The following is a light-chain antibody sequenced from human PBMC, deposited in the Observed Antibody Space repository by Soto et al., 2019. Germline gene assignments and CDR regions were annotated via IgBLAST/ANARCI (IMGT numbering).Light chain of an antibody. CDR2: GVS. V-gene: IGKV3-20*01. Sequence: EIVLTQSPGTLSLSPGERATLSCRASQSVSSNYLAWYQQKPGQAPRLLIYGVSSRATGIPDRFSASGSGADFTLTISSLEPEDSAVYYCQQYGRSPWTFGQGTKVEIK. J-gene: IGKJ1*01. CDR1: QSVSSNY. CDR3: QQYGRSPWT.